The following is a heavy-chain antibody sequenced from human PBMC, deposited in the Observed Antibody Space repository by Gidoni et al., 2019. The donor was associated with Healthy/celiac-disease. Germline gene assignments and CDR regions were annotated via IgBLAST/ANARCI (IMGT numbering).Heavy chain of an antibody. CDR2: IILNSGSI. CDR3: AKDSDSSSSAGMDV. CDR1: GFNFADYA. D-gene: IGHD6-13*01. J-gene: IGHJ6*02. Sequence: EVQLVESGGGLVQPGRSLRLSCAASGFNFADYAMHWVRRDPGKGLEWVSGIILNSGSIGYADSVKGRFTISRDNAKNSLYLQMNSLRAEDTALYYCAKDSDSSSSAGMDVWGQGTTVTVSS. V-gene: IGHV3-9*01.